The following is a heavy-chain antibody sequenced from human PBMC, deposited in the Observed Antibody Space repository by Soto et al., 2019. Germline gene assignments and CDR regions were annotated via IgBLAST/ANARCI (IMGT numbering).Heavy chain of an antibody. J-gene: IGHJ4*02. Sequence: PGGSLTLSCEASGFVFKMYYMHWVRQVPGQGPEWVSRISDDGKITTYAGSVKDRFTISRDNAKDTLYLQLDNLRGDDTGLYYCIGGPRASSSGTGAYWGQGTQVTVSS. CDR3: IGGPRASSSGTGAY. D-gene: IGHD2-2*01. CDR1: GFVFKMYY. V-gene: IGHV3-74*01. CDR2: ISDDGKIT.